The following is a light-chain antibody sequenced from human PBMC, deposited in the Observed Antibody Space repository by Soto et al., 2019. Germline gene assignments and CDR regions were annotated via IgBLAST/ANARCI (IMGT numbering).Light chain of an antibody. CDR2: EVS. Sequence: QSVLTQPASVSGSPGQSITISCTGTSSDVGSYNLVSWYQQHPGKAPKLMIYEVSKRPSGVSNRFSGSKSGNTASLTISGLRAEDEADYYCCSYAGSSTLAFGGGTKVTVL. J-gene: IGLJ3*02. CDR1: SSDVGSYNL. V-gene: IGLV2-23*02. CDR3: CSYAGSSTLA.